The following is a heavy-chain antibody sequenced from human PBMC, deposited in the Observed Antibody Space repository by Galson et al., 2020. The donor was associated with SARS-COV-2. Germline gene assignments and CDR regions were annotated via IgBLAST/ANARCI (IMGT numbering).Heavy chain of an antibody. V-gene: IGHV3-21*06. CDR3: ARDPPHCTQTHCYTLGGAFDL. CDR2: ISISSNYT. CDR1: GFTFNAYT. D-gene: IGHD2-8*01. J-gene: IGHJ3*01. Sequence: GGSLRLSCEASGFTFNAYTMAWVRQAPGKGLEWVSSISISSNYTYYADSVRGRFTISRDNAKNSLSLQMNSLRVEDAAVYYCARDPPHCTQTHCYTLGGAFDLWGQGTVVTVSS.